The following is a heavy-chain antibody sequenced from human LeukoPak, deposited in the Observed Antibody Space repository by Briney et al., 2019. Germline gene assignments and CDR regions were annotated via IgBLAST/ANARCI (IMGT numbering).Heavy chain of an antibody. Sequence: VASVKVSCKASGYTFTGYYMHWVRQAPGQGLEWMGWISPNSGGTNYAQQFQGRVTMTRDTSITTASMELSRLRSDDTAVYFCARGPGPYDFWSGHDCWGQGTLVTVSS. V-gene: IGHV1-2*02. CDR2: ISPNSGGT. CDR1: GYTFTGYY. J-gene: IGHJ4*02. CDR3: ARGPGPYDFWSGHDC. D-gene: IGHD3-3*01.